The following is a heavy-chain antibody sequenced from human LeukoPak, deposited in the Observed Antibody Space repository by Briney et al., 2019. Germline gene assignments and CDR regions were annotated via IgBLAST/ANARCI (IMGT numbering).Heavy chain of an antibody. J-gene: IGHJ4*02. CDR3: ARGTRWLQLYYFDY. Sequence: GGSLRLSCSASGFTFSNYAMHWVRQAPGKGLEYVSAISSNGGSTYYANSVKGRFTISRDNSKNTLYLQMGSLRAEDMAVYYCARGTRWLQLYYFDYWGQGTLVTVSS. CDR2: ISSNGGST. V-gene: IGHV3-64*01. D-gene: IGHD5-24*01. CDR1: GFTFSNYA.